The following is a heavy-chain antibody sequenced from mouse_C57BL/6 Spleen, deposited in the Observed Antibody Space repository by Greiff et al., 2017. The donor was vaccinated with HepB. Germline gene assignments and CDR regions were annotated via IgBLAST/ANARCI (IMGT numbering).Heavy chain of an antibody. CDR3: DRNRGYDGYYDWYFDV. V-gene: IGHV2-9-1*01. J-gene: IGHJ1*03. D-gene: IGHD2-3*01. Sequence: VQGVESGPGLVAPSQSLSITCTVSGFSFTSYAISWVRQPPGKGLEWLGVIWTGGGTNYNSAHKTRLSISKDNSKRQVLLKMNSRQTDDTAWYYCDRNRGYDGYYDWYFDVWGTGTTVTVSS. CDR1: GFSFTSYA. CDR2: IWTGGGT.